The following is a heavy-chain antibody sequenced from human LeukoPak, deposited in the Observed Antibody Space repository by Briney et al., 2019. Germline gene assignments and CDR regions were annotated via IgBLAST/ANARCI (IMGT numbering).Heavy chain of an antibody. CDR2: IYYSGST. J-gene: IGHJ5*02. V-gene: IGHV4-39*01. D-gene: IGHD3-16*02. CDR1: GGSISSSSYY. CDR3: ARGSFEGRRIMITFGGVIAT. Sequence: SETLSFTCTVSGGSISSSSYYWGWIRQPPGKGLEWIGSIYYSGSTYYNPSLKSRVTISVDTSKNQFSLKLSSVTAADTAVYYCARGSFEGRRIMITFGGVIATWGQGTLVTVSS.